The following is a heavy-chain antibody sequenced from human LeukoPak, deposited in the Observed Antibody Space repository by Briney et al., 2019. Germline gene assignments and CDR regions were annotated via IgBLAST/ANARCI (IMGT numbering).Heavy chain of an antibody. CDR1: GFTFSSYS. CDR2: ISSSSSTI. CDR3: ARDLIAARPLTVPYYFDY. Sequence: GGSLRLSCAVSGFTFSSYSMNWVRQAPGKGLEWASYISSSSSTIYYADSVKGRFTISRDNAKNSLYLQMNSLRAEDTAVYYCARDLIAARPLTVPYYFDYWGQGTLVTVSS. J-gene: IGHJ4*02. D-gene: IGHD6-6*01. V-gene: IGHV3-48*01.